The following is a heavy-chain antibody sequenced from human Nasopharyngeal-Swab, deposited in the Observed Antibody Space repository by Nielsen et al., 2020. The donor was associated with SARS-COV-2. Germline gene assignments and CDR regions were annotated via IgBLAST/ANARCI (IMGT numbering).Heavy chain of an antibody. D-gene: IGHD2-15*01. CDR1: GFTFHRHV. V-gene: IGHV3-23*01. CDR3: AKDRGYCSGATCYDSYYSMDV. J-gene: IGHJ6*03. CDR2: ITGSGPSA. Sequence: GESLKISCAASGFTFHRHVMHWVRQAPGKGLEWLSAITGSGPSAYYADSVKGRFTMSRDNSKNMLFLEMNSLSAGDTAVYFCAKDRGYCSGATCYDSYYSMDVWGRGTTVTVFS.